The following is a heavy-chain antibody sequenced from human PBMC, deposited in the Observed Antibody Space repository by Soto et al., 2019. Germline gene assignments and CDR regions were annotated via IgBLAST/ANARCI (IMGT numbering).Heavy chain of an antibody. J-gene: IGHJ4*02. Sequence: SLKGRFTISRDNSENTLYLQMNSLRPEDTAVYFCAKDRDYYYYYSGSDYWGQGTLATVSS. D-gene: IGHD3-22*01. V-gene: IGHV3-30*02. CDR3: AKDRDYYYYYSGSDY.